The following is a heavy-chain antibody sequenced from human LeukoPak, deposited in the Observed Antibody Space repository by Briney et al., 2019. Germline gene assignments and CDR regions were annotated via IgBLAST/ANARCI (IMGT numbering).Heavy chain of an antibody. J-gene: IGHJ4*02. D-gene: IGHD3-10*01. CDR2: ISAYKGNT. Sequence: ASVKVSCKASGYTFTSYGISWVRQAPGQGLEWMGWISAYKGNTNYAQKLQGSVTMTTDTSTSTAYMELRSLRSDDTAVYYCARDLFYYGSGSYYNPTYYFDYWGQGTLVTVSS. CDR3: ARDLFYYGSGSYYNPTYYFDY. CDR1: GYTFTSYG. V-gene: IGHV1-18*01.